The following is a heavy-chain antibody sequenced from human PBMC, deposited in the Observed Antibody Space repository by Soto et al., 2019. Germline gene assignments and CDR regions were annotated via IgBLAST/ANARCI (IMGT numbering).Heavy chain of an antibody. Sequence: SETLSLTCTVSSGSISTYYWSWIRQPPGKGLEWIGYIYYTGSTNYNPSLKTRVAISMDTSKNQFSLNLSSVTAADTAMYYCARLRGLPIATGHFDYWGQGTLVTVSS. CDR3: ARLRGLPIATGHFDY. V-gene: IGHV4-59*01. CDR1: SGSISTYY. D-gene: IGHD2-21*01. CDR2: IYYTGST. J-gene: IGHJ4*02.